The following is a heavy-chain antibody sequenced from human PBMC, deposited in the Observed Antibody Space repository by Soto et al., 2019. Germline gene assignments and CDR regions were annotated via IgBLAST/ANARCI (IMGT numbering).Heavy chain of an antibody. CDR1: GGSISSGGYY. D-gene: IGHD5-12*01. J-gene: IGHJ4*02. CDR3: ATEGHSGYTRFDY. Sequence: SETLSLTCTVSGGSISSGGYYWSWIRQHPGKGLEWIGYIYYSGSTYYNPSLKSRVTISVDTSKNQFSLKLSSVTAADTAVYYCATEGHSGYTRFDYWGQGTLVTVSS. CDR2: IYYSGST. V-gene: IGHV4-31*03.